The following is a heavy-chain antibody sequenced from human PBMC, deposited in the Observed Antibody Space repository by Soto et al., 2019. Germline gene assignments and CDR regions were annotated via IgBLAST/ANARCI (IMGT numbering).Heavy chain of an antibody. J-gene: IGHJ3*02. CDR2: ISGSGGST. D-gene: IGHD3-22*01. CDR1: GFTFSSYA. V-gene: IGHV3-23*01. CDR3: AMYYDSSGYYPTARAFDI. Sequence: PGGSLRLSCAASGFTFSSYAMSWVRQAPGKGLEWVSAISGSGGSTYYADSVKGRFTISGDNSKNTLYLQMNSLRAEDTAVYYCAMYYDSSGYYPTARAFDIWGQGTMVTVSS.